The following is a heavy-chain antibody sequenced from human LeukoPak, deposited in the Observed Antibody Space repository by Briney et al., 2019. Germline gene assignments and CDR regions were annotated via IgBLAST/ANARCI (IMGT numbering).Heavy chain of an antibody. CDR3: ARDRGLEMATTNWFDP. CDR2: INHSGST. CDR1: GGSFSGYY. J-gene: IGHJ5*02. D-gene: IGHD5-24*01. V-gene: IGHV4-34*01. Sequence: KTSETLSLTCAVYGGSFSGYYWSWIRQPPGKGLEWIGEINHSGSTNYNPSLKSRVTISVDTSKNQFSLKLSSVTAADTAVYYCARDRGLEMATTNWFDPWGQGTLATVSS.